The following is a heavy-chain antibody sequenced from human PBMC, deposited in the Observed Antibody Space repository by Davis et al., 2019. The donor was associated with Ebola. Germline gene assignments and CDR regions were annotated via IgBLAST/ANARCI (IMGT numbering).Heavy chain of an antibody. Sequence: GGSLRLSCAASGFTFSNAWMNWVRHAPGKGLEWVGRMKSKTDGGTTDYAAPVKGRFTISRDDSKNTLYPQMNSLKTEDTAVYYCITGPITMVRGVIRGRYYYYGMDVWGQGTTVTVSS. CDR1: GFTFSNAW. CDR3: ITGPITMVRGVIRGRYYYYGMDV. D-gene: IGHD3-10*01. J-gene: IGHJ6*02. V-gene: IGHV3-15*07. CDR2: MKSKTDGGTT.